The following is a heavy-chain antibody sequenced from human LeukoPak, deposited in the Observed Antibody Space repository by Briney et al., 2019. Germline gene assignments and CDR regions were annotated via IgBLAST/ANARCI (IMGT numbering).Heavy chain of an antibody. V-gene: IGHV4-59*08. Sequence: PSETLSLTCTVSGDSINNYYWSWIRQPPGKGLEWIGFIYYSGSTNYNPSLKSRVTISVDTSKNQFSPELSSVTAADTAVYYCARLTARSWFDPWGQGTLVTVSS. CDR1: GDSINNYY. CDR3: ARLTARSWFDP. CDR2: IYYSGST. J-gene: IGHJ5*02. D-gene: IGHD1-14*01.